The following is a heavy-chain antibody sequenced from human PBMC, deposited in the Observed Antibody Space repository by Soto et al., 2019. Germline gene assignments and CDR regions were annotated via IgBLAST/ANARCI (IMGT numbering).Heavy chain of an antibody. J-gene: IGHJ5*02. D-gene: IGHD3-22*01. CDR2: IYYSGST. Sequence: SETLSLTCTVSGGSISSYYWSWIRQPPGKGLEWIGYIYYSGSTNYNPSLKSRVTISVDTSKNQFSLKLSSVTAADTAVFYCARDNTNHPPSFDYYDSSGYWGYWFDPWGQGTLVTVS. CDR1: GGSISSYY. CDR3: ARDNTNHPPSFDYYDSSGYWGYWFDP. V-gene: IGHV4-59*01.